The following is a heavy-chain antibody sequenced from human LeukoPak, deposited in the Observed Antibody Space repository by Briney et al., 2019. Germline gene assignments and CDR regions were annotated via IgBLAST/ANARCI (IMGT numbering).Heavy chain of an antibody. CDR3: AKSAYYDL. V-gene: IGHV3-23*01. J-gene: IGHJ4*02. CDR1: GFIFSSSA. CDR2: ISDNGGNT. Sequence: GTLRLSCAASGFIFSSSAMNWVRQAPGKGLEWVSSISDNGGNTYYPDSVKGRFTISRDNSKNTLYLQMNSLRAEDTAVYYCAKSAYYDLWGQGTLVTVSS. D-gene: IGHD3-22*01.